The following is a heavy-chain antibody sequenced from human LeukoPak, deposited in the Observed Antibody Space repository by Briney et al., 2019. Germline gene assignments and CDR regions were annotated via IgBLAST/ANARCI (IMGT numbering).Heavy chain of an antibody. J-gene: IGHJ6*03. CDR1: GGSFSGYY. Sequence: NTSETLSLTCAVYGGSFSGYYWSWIRQPPGKGLEWIGGINHSGSTNYNPSLKSRVTISVDTSKNQFSLKLSSVTAADTAVYYCARGSGRYCSSTSCYAYYYYYMDVWGKGTTVTVSS. V-gene: IGHV4-34*01. D-gene: IGHD2-2*01. CDR3: ARGSGRYCSSTSCYAYYYYYMDV. CDR2: INHSGST.